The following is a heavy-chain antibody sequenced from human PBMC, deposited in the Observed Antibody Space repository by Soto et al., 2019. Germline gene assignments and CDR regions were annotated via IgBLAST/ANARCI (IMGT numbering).Heavy chain of an antibody. V-gene: IGHV3-7*01. D-gene: IGHD3-3*01. CDR2: IKQDGSEK. CDR3: ARHNDFWSGSAFDI. CDR1: GFTFSSYW. Sequence: EVQLVESGGCLVQPGGSLRLSCAASGFTFSSYWMSWVRQAPGKGLEWVANIKQDGSEKYYVDSVKGRFTISRDNAKNSLYLQMNSLRAEDTAVYYCARHNDFWSGSAFDIWGQGTMVTVSS. J-gene: IGHJ3*02.